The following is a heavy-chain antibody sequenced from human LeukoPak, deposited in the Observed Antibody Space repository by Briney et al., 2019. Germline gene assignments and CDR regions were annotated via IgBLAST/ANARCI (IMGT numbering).Heavy chain of an antibody. V-gene: IGHV3-48*04. J-gene: IGHJ3*01. CDR3: ARPAYTAAYDL. CDR2: IRSDSRVT. Sequence: GGSLRLSCAASGFTFSTTNMNWVRQAPGKRLEWVSYIRSDSRVTFYGGSVKGRFTISRDNAKNSLYLQMNSLRAEDTALYYCARPAYTAAYDLWGQGTMVTVSS. D-gene: IGHD3-16*01. CDR1: GFTFSTTN.